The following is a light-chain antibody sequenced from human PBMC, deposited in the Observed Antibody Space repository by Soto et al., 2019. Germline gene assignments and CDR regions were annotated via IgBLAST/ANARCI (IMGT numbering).Light chain of an antibody. V-gene: IGKV1D-13*01. CDR3: QQFLNYPLT. Sequence: AIQLTQSPSSLSASVGDRVTITCRASQGISSTLVWYQQKPGKAPKLLIYDASSLESGVPSRFIGSGYGTDFTLTISILQPEDFATYYCQQFLNYPLTFGGGTKVELK. J-gene: IGKJ4*01. CDR2: DAS. CDR1: QGISST.